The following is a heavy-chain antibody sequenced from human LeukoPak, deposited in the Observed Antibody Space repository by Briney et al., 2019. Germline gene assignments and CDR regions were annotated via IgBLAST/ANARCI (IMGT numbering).Heavy chain of an antibody. J-gene: IGHJ6*02. CDR2: ITGTHAT. CDR3: ARIGNYDSGSSIGMDV. V-gene: IGHV3-73*01. CDR1: GFTFSASP. Sequence: GGSLRLSCTASGFTFSASPIHWVRKASGKGLEWVGRITGTHATASAASVKGRFTISKDDSKSTTYLQMNSLETEDTAVYYCARIGNYDSGSSIGMDVWGQGTTVTVSS. D-gene: IGHD3-10*01.